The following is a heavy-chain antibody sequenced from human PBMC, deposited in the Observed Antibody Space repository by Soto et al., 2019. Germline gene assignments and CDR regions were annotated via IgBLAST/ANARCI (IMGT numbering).Heavy chain of an antibody. CDR2: IYSGST. CDR3: ARHKYYHDSSGYYS. J-gene: IGHJ4*02. Sequence: SETLSLTCNVSGGSIGSSSYCWGWIRQPPGKGLEWIGSIYSGSTYYNPSLKSRVNIFADTSKNQFSLQLSSVTAADTAVYYCARHKYYHDSSGYYSWGQGTLVT. CDR1: GGSIGSSSYC. D-gene: IGHD3-22*01. V-gene: IGHV4-39*01.